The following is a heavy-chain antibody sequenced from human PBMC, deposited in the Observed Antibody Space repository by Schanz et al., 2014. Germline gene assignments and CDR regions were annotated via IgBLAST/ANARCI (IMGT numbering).Heavy chain of an antibody. D-gene: IGHD2-2*02. V-gene: IGHV1-2*02. J-gene: IGHJ4*02. CDR2: ISANSGGT. Sequence: QVQLVQSGAEVKKPGASVKVSCKASGYTFTDYYIHWVRQAPGQGLEWMGWISANSGGTNYAQKFQGRVTMTRDTSISTAYMELSRLRSDDTAVYYCARGGQLVWSIVVVPAAILYYWGQGTLVTVSS. CDR3: ARGGQLVWSIVVVPAAILYY. CDR1: GYTFTDYY.